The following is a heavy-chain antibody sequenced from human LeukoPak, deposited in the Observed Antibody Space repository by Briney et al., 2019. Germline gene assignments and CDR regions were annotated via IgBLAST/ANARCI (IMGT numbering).Heavy chain of an antibody. D-gene: IGHD6-19*01. V-gene: IGHV5-51*01. CDR1: GYNFASYC. CDR2: IYPVDSDN. J-gene: IGHJ4*02. Sequence: GESLKISCKASGYNFASYCIGWVRQMPGKGLGLLGIIYPVDSDNTYSPSFQGHVTISADKSISTAYLQWSSLKASDTAIYYGARQDTTGWYYFDYWGQGTLVTVSS. CDR3: ARQDTTGWYYFDY.